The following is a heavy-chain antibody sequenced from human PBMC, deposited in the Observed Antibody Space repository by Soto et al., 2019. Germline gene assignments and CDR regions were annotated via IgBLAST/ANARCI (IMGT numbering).Heavy chain of an antibody. Sequence: SETLSLTCAVYGGSFSGYYWSWIRQPPGKGLEWIGEINRSGSTNYNPSLKSRVTISVDTSKNQFSLKLSSVTAADTAVYYCARGKQYCSSTSCPTGNDYYYYYMDVWGKGTTVT. D-gene: IGHD2-2*01. CDR1: GGSFSGYY. CDR3: ARGKQYCSSTSCPTGNDYYYYYMDV. V-gene: IGHV4-34*01. CDR2: INRSGST. J-gene: IGHJ6*03.